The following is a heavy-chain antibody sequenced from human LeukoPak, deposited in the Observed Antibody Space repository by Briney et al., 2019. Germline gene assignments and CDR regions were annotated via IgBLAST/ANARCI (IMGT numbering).Heavy chain of an antibody. J-gene: IGHJ4*02. CDR3: AKDPAYYYDSSGYADY. CDR2: ISYDGNNK. CDR1: GFTFSSYG. V-gene: IGHV3-30*18. Sequence: GGSLRLSCAASGFTFSSYGMHWVRQAPGKGLEWVAVISYDGNNKYYADSVKGRFTISRDNSKNTLYLQMNSLRAEDTAVYYCAKDPAYYYDSSGYADYWGQGTLVTVSS. D-gene: IGHD3-22*01.